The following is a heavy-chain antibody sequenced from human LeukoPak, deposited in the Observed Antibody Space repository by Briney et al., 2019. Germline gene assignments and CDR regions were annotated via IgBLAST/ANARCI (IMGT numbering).Heavy chain of an antibody. CDR1: GYTFTSYY. J-gene: IGHJ5*02. CDR2: INPSGGST. D-gene: IGHD5-24*01. V-gene: IGHV1-46*01. CDR3: AKVGDGYNPSKFLYWFDP. Sequence: GASVKVSCKASGYTFTSYYMHWVRQAPGQGLEWMGIINPSGGSTSYAQKFQGRVTMTRDTSTSTDYMELSSLRSEDTAVYYCAKVGDGYNPSKFLYWFDPWGQGTLVTVSS.